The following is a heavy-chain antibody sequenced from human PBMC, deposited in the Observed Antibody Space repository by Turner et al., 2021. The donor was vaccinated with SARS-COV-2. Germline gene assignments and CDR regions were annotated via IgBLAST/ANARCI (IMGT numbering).Heavy chain of an antibody. CDR1: GFTFRSYA. Sequence: EVQLLESGGGLVQPGGSLRLSCAASGFTFRSYAMSWVRQAPGKGLEWVSAISGSGGSTYYADSVKGRFTISRDNSKNTLYLQMNSLRAEDTAVYYCAKAHGYSYGGVDYYYYYGMDVWGQGTTVTVSS. CDR3: AKAHGYSYGGVDYYYYYGMDV. D-gene: IGHD5-18*01. J-gene: IGHJ6*02. V-gene: IGHV3-23*01. CDR2: ISGSGGST.